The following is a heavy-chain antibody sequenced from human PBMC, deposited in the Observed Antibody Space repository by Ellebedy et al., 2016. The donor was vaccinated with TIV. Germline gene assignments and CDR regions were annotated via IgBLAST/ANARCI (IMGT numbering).Heavy chain of an antibody. V-gene: IGHV3-23*01. Sequence: GESLKISCAASGFTFSPYAMSWVRQAPGKGLEWVSGIVGRGSQKYADSVQGRFTISRDNSKRTVDLQMNSLIAEDTAIYFCAKDRTSGDGYWVFDNWGQGTLVSVSS. CDR3: AKDRTSGDGYWVFDN. D-gene: IGHD5-18*01. CDR2: IVGRGS. CDR1: GFTFSPYA. J-gene: IGHJ4*02.